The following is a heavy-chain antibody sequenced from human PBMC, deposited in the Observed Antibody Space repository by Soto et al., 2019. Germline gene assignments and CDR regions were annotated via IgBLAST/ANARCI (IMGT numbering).Heavy chain of an antibody. J-gene: IGHJ4*02. CDR2: IIPILGIA. CDR3: AREYCSGGSCYDPDY. CDR1: GGTFSSYT. Sequence: SVKVSCKASGGTFSSYTISWVRQAPGQGLEWMGRIIPILGIANYAQKFQGRVTITADKSTSTAYMELSSLRSDDTAVYYCAREYCSGGSCYDPDYWGQGTLVTV. D-gene: IGHD2-15*01. V-gene: IGHV1-69*04.